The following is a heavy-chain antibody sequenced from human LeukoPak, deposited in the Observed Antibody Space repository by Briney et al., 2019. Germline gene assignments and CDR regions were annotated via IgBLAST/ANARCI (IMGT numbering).Heavy chain of an antibody. Sequence: GGSLRLSCAASGFTFSNYAMMWLRQAPGKGLEWVSAITGNGGRTLYADSVKGRFTISRDNSKNTLYLQMSSLRAEDTAVYYCARDNGIAAAGIDYWGQGTLVTVSS. V-gene: IGHV3-23*01. J-gene: IGHJ4*02. CDR3: ARDNGIAAAGIDY. CDR1: GFTFSNYA. CDR2: ITGNGGRT. D-gene: IGHD6-13*01.